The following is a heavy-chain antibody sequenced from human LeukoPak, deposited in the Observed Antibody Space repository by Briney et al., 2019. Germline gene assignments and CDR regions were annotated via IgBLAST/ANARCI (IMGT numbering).Heavy chain of an antibody. CDR2: IYYSGRT. CDR3: ARDLIYYDSSGYHNDAFDI. D-gene: IGHD3-22*01. Sequence: SSETLSLTCTVSGGSISGYYWTWIRQPPGKGLEWIGYIYYSGRTNYNPSLKSRVTISVDTSKNQFSLKLSSVTAADTAVYYCARDLIYYDSSGYHNDAFDIWGQGTMVTVSS. V-gene: IGHV4-59*01. CDR1: GGSISGYY. J-gene: IGHJ3*02.